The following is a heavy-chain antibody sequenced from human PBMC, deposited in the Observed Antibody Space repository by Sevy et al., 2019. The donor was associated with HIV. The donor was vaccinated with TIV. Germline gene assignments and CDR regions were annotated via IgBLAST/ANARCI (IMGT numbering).Heavy chain of an antibody. CDR1: GFTFDDFA. Sequence: GGSLRLSCAASGFTFDDFAMHWVRQVPGKGLEWVSGLNWDSGSVAYADSLKGRFTISRDNAKNALVLQMNSLRAEDTALYYCAKDIGATGIAVVANWGQGIQVTVSS. CDR3: AKDIGATGIAVVAN. CDR2: LNWDSGSV. D-gene: IGHD6-19*01. V-gene: IGHV3-9*01. J-gene: IGHJ4*02.